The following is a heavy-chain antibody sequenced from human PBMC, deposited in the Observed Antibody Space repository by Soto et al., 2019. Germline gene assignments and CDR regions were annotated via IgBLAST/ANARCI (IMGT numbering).Heavy chain of an antibody. V-gene: IGHV3-23*01. Sequence: EVQLLESGGGLVQPGGSLRLSCAASGFTFSSYAMSWVRQAPGKGLEWVSAISGSGGSTYYADSVKGRFTISRDNSKNTLYLQMNSLRAEDTAVYYCAKDRPYYDILTVGWFDPWGQGTLVTVSS. D-gene: IGHD3-9*01. CDR2: ISGSGGST. CDR1: GFTFSSYA. J-gene: IGHJ5*02. CDR3: AKDRPYYDILTVGWFDP.